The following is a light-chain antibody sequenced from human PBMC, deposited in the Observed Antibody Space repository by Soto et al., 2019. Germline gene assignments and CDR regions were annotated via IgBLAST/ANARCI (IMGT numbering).Light chain of an antibody. CDR1: QRVSSD. CDR2: GAS. V-gene: IGKV3-15*01. J-gene: IGKJ5*01. CDR3: QQYTNWPLT. Sequence: EIVLTQFPGTLSLSPGERATLSCRASQRVSSDLAWYQQKPGQSPRLLIYGASTRTTGIPARFSGSGSGTEFTLTISSLQSADFAVYYCQQYTNWPLTFGQGTRLEIK.